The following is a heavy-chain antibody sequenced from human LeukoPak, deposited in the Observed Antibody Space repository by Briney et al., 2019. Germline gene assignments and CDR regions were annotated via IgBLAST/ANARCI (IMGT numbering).Heavy chain of an antibody. CDR1: GFTLSSYA. CDR3: ARDKYSSGWYDY. D-gene: IGHD6-19*01. Sequence: PGRSLRLSCAASGFTLSSYAMHWVRQAPGKGLEWVAVISYDGSNKYYADSVKGRFTISRDNSKNTLYLQMNSLRAEDTAVYYCARDKYSSGWYDYWGQGTLVTVSS. J-gene: IGHJ4*02. V-gene: IGHV3-30-3*01. CDR2: ISYDGSNK.